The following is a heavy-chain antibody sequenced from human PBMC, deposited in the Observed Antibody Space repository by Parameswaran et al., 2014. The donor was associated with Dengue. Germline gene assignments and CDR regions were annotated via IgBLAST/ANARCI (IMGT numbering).Heavy chain of an antibody. CDR3: ARVNWAAAMVTREYYYYGMDV. V-gene: IGHV4-34*01. Sequence: VRQMPGKGLEWIGEINHSGSTNYNPSLKSRVTISVDTSKNQFSLKLSSVTAADTAVYYCARVNWAAAMVTREYYYYGMDVWGQGTTVTVSS. CDR2: INHSGST. J-gene: IGHJ6*02. D-gene: IGHD5-18*01.